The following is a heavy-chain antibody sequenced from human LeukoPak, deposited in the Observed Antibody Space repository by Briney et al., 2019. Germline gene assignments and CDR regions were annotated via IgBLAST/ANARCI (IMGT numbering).Heavy chain of an antibody. V-gene: IGHV3-9*01. D-gene: IGHD4-17*01. CDR1: GFTFDDYA. Sequence: PGRSLRLSCAASGFTFDDYATHWVRQAPGKGLEWVSGISWNSGSIGYADSVKGRFTISRDNAKNSLYLQMNSLRDEDTAFYYCARFNGDYYGMDVRGQGTTVTVSS. CDR2: ISWNSGSI. J-gene: IGHJ6*02. CDR3: ARFNGDYYGMDV.